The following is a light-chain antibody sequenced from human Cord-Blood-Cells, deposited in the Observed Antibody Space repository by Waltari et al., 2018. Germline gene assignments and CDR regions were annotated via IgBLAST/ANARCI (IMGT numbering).Light chain of an antibody. V-gene: IGKV3-15*01. CDR1: QSVSSN. CDR2: GAS. CDR3: QQYNNWPPVT. Sequence: EIELTQSPATQSVSPGERATLSCRASQSVSSNLAWYQQKPAQAPRLLLYGASTSATGIPARCSGSGCGTEFTLTISSLQSEDFSVYYCQQYNNWPPVTFGQGTKLEIK. J-gene: IGKJ2*01.